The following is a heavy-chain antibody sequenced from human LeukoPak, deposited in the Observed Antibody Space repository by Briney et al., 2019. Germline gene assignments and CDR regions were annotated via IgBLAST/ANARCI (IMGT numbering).Heavy chain of an antibody. D-gene: IGHD1-1*01. V-gene: IGHV3-30*02. CDR2: IRYDGSNK. J-gene: IGHJ5*02. CDR1: GFTFSSYG. Sequence: PGGSLRLSCAASGFTFSSYGMHWVRQAPGKGLEWVAFIRYDGSNKYYADSVKGRFTISRDNSKNTLYLQMNSLRAEDTAVYYCARDHWNEGWFDPWGQGTLVTVSS. CDR3: ARDHWNEGWFDP.